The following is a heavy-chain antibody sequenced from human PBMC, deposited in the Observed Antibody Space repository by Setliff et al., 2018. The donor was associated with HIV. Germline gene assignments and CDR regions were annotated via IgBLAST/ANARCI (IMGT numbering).Heavy chain of an antibody. J-gene: IGHJ6*03. CDR2: IYYSGST. CDR3: ARVALRYFDWLFFPDYMDV. CDR1: GGSISSHY. Sequence: LSLTCTVSGGSISSHYWNWIRQPPGRGLEWIGYIYYSGSTDYNPSLKSRVTISVDTSKNQFSLKLSSVTAADTAVYYCARVALRYFDWLFFPDYMDVWGKGTTVTVSS. V-gene: IGHV4-59*11. D-gene: IGHD3-9*01.